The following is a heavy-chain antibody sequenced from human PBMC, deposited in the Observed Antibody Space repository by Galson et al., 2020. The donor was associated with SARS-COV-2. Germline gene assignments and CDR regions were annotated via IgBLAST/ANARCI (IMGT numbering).Heavy chain of an antibody. CDR3: ARAPTHYDFWSGCFL. V-gene: IGHV1-18*01. D-gene: IGHD3-3*01. CDR2: INTFSGHT. CDR1: GYTFPNYG. Sequence: SVKVSCTASGYTFPNYGISWVRQAPGQGLEWMGWINTFSGHTNYAQNVEGRVTMTADTSTTTAYMELRSLRSDDTAVYYCARAPTHYDFWSGCFLWGQGTLVTVSS. J-gene: IGHJ4*02.